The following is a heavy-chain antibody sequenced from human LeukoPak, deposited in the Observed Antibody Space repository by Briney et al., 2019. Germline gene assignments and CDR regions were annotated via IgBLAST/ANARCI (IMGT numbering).Heavy chain of an antibody. CDR1: GFTFSSYA. CDR3: ARGALTGFDY. CDR2: ISYDGSNK. D-gene: IGHD3-10*01. Sequence: GGSLRLSCAASGFTFSSYAMHGVRQAPGKGLEWVAVISYDGSNKYYADSVKGRFTISRDNSKNTLYLQMNSLRAEDTAVYHCARGALTGFDYWGQRTLVTVSS. V-gene: IGHV3-30-3*01. J-gene: IGHJ4*02.